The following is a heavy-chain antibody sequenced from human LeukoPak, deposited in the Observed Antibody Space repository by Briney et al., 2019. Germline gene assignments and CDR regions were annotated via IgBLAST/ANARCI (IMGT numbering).Heavy chain of an antibody. Sequence: PGRSLRLSCAASGFTFSSYAMTWVRQAPGKGLEWVSSLTGSGGSTYYADSVKGRFTISRDNSKDTLYLQMNSLRAEDTAVYYCAKGTGSGSSNWFDPWGQGTLVTVSS. CDR3: AKGTGSGSSNWFDP. V-gene: IGHV3-23*01. D-gene: IGHD3-10*01. CDR1: GFTFSSYA. CDR2: LTGSGGST. J-gene: IGHJ5*02.